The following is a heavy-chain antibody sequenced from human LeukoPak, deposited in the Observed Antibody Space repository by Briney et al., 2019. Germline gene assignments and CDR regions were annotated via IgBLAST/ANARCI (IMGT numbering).Heavy chain of an antibody. Sequence: MSGGSLRLSCAASGFTFTSYSMNRVRQAPGRGLEWVSSITSSSTYKYYADSVKGRFTVSRDNAKNSLYLQMDSLRAEDTAVYYCARDGRDSWFEYWGQGTLVTVSS. CDR1: GFTFTSYS. CDR2: ITSSSTYK. V-gene: IGHV3-21*01. CDR3: ARDGRDSWFEY. D-gene: IGHD6-13*01. J-gene: IGHJ4*02.